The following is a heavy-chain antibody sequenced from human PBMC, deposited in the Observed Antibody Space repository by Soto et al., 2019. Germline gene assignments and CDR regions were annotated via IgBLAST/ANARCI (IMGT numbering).Heavy chain of an antibody. J-gene: IGHJ4*02. CDR1: GGSISGGTYY. CDR3: ARPRGNYYDSSGYWYYFDY. V-gene: IGHV4-39*01. CDR2: IYYGGST. Sequence: SETLSLTCTVSGGSISGGTYYWAWVRQPPGQGLEWIGTIYYGGSTYYNPSLKSRVIIAVDTSKNQFSLKLSSVTAADTSVYYCARPRGNYYDSSGYWYYFDYWGQGTLVTVSS. D-gene: IGHD3-22*01.